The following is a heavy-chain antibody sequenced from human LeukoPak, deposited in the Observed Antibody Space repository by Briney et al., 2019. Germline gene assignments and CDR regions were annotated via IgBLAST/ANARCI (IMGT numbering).Heavy chain of an antibody. Sequence: GGSLRLSCVASGSAFSSDEMNWVRQAPGKRLEWRSYINISGDTIFYADSVKGRFTIYRENERSTLYLQMNSLRAEDTGIYYCARDLWGDWEGHDAFDIWGQGTMVTVSS. CDR1: GSAFSSDE. CDR3: ARDLWGDWEGHDAFDI. J-gene: IGHJ3*02. V-gene: IGHV3-48*03. D-gene: IGHD2-21*02. CDR2: INISGDTI.